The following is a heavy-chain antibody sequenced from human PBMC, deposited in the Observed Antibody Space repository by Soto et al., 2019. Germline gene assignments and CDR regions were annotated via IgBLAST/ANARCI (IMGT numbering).Heavy chain of an antibody. J-gene: IGHJ3*02. CDR3: ARDGITGTTTNAFDI. CDR1: GGSISSGGYY. D-gene: IGHD1-7*01. CDR2: IYYSGST. V-gene: IGHV4-31*03. Sequence: PSETLSLTCTVSGGSISSGGYYWSWIRQHPGKGLEWIGYIYYSGSTYYNPSLKSRVTIAVDTSKNQFSLKLSSVTAADTAVYYCARDGITGTTTNAFDIWGQGTMVTVSS.